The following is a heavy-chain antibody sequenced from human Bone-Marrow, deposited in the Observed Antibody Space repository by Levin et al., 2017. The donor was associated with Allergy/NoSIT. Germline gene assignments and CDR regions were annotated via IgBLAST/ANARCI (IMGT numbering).Heavy chain of an antibody. J-gene: IGHJ6*04. V-gene: IGHV3-30*18. CDR2: ISYDGSNK. D-gene: IGHD3-10*01. Sequence: GGSLRLSCAASGFTFSSYGMHWVRQAPGKGLEWVAVISYDGSNKYYADSVKGRFTISRDNSKNTLYLQMNSLRAEDTAVYYCAKDFVYGRPWGKGTTVTVSS. CDR3: AKDFVYGRP. CDR1: GFTFSSYG.